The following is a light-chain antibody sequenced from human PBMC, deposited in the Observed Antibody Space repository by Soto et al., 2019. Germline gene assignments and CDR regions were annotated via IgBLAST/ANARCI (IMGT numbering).Light chain of an antibody. V-gene: IGKV1-5*01. CDR2: DAS. J-gene: IGKJ1*01. CDR1: QSSSKW. Sequence: EIQMTQSPYTLSASVGDRVTITCRASQSSSKWLAWYQQKPGKAPKLLIYDASNLESGVPSRFSGSGSGTEFTLTISSLQPDDFATYYCQQYNSYWTFGQGNKVDI. CDR3: QQYNSYWT.